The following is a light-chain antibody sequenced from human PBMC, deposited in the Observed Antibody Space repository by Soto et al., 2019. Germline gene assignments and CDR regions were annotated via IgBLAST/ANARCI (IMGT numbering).Light chain of an antibody. Sequence: DIQMTQSPSALSASVGDRVTITCRASQTISTYLNWYQQKPGKAPKLLIYAASTLQSGVPSRFSGSGSGTDFTLTISSLQPEDFATYYCQQSLGIPNTFGQGTRLEIK. CDR2: AAS. V-gene: IGKV1-39*01. CDR1: QTISTY. CDR3: QQSLGIPNT. J-gene: IGKJ2*01.